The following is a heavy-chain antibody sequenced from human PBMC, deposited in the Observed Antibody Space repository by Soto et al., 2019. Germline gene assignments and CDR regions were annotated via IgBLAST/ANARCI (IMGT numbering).Heavy chain of an antibody. CDR3: ARGMGTAVEAINYYYFYGMDV. Sequence: SETLSLTCTVSGGSISSYYWSWIRQPPGKGLEWIGYIYYTGNTNYSPSLKSRVTISLDTSKNQFSLKLTSMTAADTAVYYCARGMGTAVEAINYYYFYGMDVWGQGTTVTVSS. V-gene: IGHV4-59*01. J-gene: IGHJ6*02. D-gene: IGHD6-19*01. CDR2: IYYTGNT. CDR1: GGSISSYY.